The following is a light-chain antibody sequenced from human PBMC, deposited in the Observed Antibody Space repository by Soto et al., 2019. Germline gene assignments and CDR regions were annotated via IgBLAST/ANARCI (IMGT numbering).Light chain of an antibody. V-gene: IGLV2-14*03. CDR1: SSDIGAHNF. Sequence: QSALTQPASVSGSPGQAITVSCSGTSSDIGAHNFVSWYQQHPGKAPKLIIYEVINRPSGVSDRFSGSKSGNTASLTISGLQSEDEADYYCNSYTTSNTFVFGSGTMV. J-gene: IGLJ1*01. CDR3: NSYTTSNTFV. CDR2: EVI.